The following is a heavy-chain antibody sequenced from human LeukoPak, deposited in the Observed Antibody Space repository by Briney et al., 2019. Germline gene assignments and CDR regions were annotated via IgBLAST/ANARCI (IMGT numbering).Heavy chain of an antibody. J-gene: IGHJ4*02. CDR2: ISGSGGST. V-gene: IGHV3-23*01. CDR3: AKDVAINGIVVAFDY. Sequence: GGSLRLSCAASGFTFSSYVMSWVRQAPGKGLEWVSAISGSGGSTYYADSVKGRFTISRDNSKNTLYLQMNSLRAEDTAVYYCAKDVAINGIVVAFDYWGQGTLVTVSS. D-gene: IGHD3-22*01. CDR1: GFTFSSYV.